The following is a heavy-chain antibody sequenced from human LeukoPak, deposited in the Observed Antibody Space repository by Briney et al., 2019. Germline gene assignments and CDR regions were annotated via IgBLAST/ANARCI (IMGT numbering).Heavy chain of an antibody. CDR1: GGTFSSYA. CDR3: ASCSGGSCYRGPLGY. CDR2: IIPIFGTA. D-gene: IGHD2-15*01. Sequence: GASVKVSCKASGGTFSSYAISWVRQAPGQGLEWMGGIIPIFGTANYAQKFQGRVTITADESTSTAYMELSSLRSEDTAVYYCASCSGGSCYRGPLGYWGQGTLVTVSS. V-gene: IGHV1-69*13. J-gene: IGHJ4*02.